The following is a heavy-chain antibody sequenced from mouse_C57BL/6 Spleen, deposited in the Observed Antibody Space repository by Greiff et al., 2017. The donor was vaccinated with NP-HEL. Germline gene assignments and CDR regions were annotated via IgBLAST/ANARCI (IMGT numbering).Heavy chain of an antibody. J-gene: IGHJ2*01. V-gene: IGHV3-6*01. CDR1: GYSITSGYY. D-gene: IGHD1-1*01. CDR2: ISYDGSN. Sequence: EVKLMESGPGLVKPSQSLSLTCSVTGYSITSGYYWNWIRQFPGNKLEWMGYISYDGSNIYNPSLKNRISITRDTSKNQFFLKLNSVTTEDTATYYCAREDYYYGSSYWGQGTTLTVSS. CDR3: AREDYYYGSSY.